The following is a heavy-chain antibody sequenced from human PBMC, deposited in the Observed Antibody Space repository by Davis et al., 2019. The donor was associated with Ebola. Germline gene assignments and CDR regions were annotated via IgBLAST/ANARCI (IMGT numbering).Heavy chain of an antibody. J-gene: IGHJ4*02. V-gene: IGHV7-4-1*02. D-gene: IGHD3-3*01. CDR3: ARSNSYYDFWSGYQIDY. CDR1: GYTFTSYA. CDR2: INTNTGNP. Sequence: AASVKVSCKASGYTFTSYAMNWVRQAPGQGLEWMGWINTNTGNPTYAQGFTGRFVFSLDTSVSTAYLQISSLKAEDTAVYYCARSNSYYDFWSGYQIDYWGQGTLVTVSS.